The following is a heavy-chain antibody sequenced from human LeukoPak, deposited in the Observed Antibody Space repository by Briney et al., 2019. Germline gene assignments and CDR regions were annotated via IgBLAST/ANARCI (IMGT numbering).Heavy chain of an antibody. CDR2: LCYSGNT. CDR3: GRQRKYRGGPYPRNYYYYMDV. V-gene: IGHV4-39*07. Sequence: SETLSLTCTVSGVSISSSSYCWGWIRQPPGKGLEWIGGLCYSGNTYYNTSLKSRVTISGDTSKNQFSLKVTSVTAAHTAVYYCGRQRKYRGGPYPRNYYYYMDVWGKGTTVTVSS. J-gene: IGHJ6*03. D-gene: IGHD1-26*01. CDR1: GVSISSSSYC.